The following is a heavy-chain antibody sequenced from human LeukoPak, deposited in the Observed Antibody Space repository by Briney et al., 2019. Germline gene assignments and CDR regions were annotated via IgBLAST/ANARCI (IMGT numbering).Heavy chain of an antibody. CDR1: GFTFTSYS. Sequence: GGSLRLSCAASGFTFTSYSMTWVRQAPGKGLEWVSSISSSSTYIYYADSVKGRFTISRDNAKNSVYLQLDSLRDEDTAVYYRARGHYYDSSGYYYNDYWGQGTLVTVSS. V-gene: IGHV3-21*01. CDR2: ISSSSTYI. J-gene: IGHJ4*02. CDR3: ARGHYYDSSGYYYNDY. D-gene: IGHD3-22*01.